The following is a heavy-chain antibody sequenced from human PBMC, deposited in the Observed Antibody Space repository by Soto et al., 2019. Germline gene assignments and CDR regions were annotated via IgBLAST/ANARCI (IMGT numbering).Heavy chain of an antibody. Sequence: SETLSLTCTVSGGSISSSSYYWGWIRQPPGKGLEWIGSIYYSGSTYYNPSLKSRVTISVDTSKNQFSLKLSSVTAADTAVYYCARQYYYGSGSYYPSLYYYYYYMDVWGKGTTVTVSS. CDR2: IYYSGST. CDR1: GGSISSSSYY. D-gene: IGHD3-10*01. J-gene: IGHJ6*03. V-gene: IGHV4-39*01. CDR3: ARQYYYGSGSYYPSLYYYYYYMDV.